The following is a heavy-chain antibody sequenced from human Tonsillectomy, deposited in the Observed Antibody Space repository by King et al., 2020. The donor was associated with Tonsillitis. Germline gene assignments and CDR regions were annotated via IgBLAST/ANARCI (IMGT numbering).Heavy chain of an antibody. J-gene: IGHJ4*02. V-gene: IGHV5-51*01. CDR3: ARSEPRDSSSWYY. Sequence: AQLVQSGAEVKKPGESLKISCKGSGYSFTSYWIGWVRQMPGKGLDWMGISYPGDSDTRYSPSFQGQATISADKSISTAYLQWSSLKASDTAMYYCARSEPRDSSSWYYWGQGTLVTVSS. D-gene: IGHD6-13*01. CDR1: GYSFTSYW. CDR2: SYPGDSDT.